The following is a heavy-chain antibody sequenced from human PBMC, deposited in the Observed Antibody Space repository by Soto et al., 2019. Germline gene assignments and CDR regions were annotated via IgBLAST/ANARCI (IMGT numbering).Heavy chain of an antibody. Sequence: GGSLRLSCAASGFTFSSYAMSWVRQAPGKGLEWVSAISGSGGSTYYTDSVKGRFTISRDNSKNTLYLQMNSLRAEDTAVYYCAKDPIVVVPLRLFDYWGQGTLVTVSS. CDR3: AKDPIVVVPLRLFDY. J-gene: IGHJ4*02. V-gene: IGHV3-23*01. CDR1: GFTFSSYA. D-gene: IGHD3-22*01. CDR2: ISGSGGST.